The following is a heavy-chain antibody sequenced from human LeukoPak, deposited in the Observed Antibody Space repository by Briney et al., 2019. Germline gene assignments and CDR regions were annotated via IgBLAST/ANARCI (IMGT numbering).Heavy chain of an antibody. CDR1: GASVSSYY. V-gene: IGHV4-59*08. CDR3: ARRHSGSWYFDY. J-gene: IGHJ4*02. Sequence: PSETLSLTCTVSGASVSSYYWSWIRQPPGKGLEWIGYIYYSGTTNYNPSLKSRVAISVDTSKNQFSLKLSSVTAADTAVYYCARRHSGSWYFDYWGQGTLVTVSS. D-gene: IGHD6-13*01. CDR2: IYYSGTT.